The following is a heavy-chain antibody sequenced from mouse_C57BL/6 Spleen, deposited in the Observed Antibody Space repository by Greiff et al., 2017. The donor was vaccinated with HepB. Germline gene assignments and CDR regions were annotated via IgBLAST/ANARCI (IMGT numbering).Heavy chain of an antibody. V-gene: IGHV3-6*01. CDR2: ISYDGSN. D-gene: IGHD2-3*01. CDR1: GYSITSGYY. Sequence: EVKLVESGPGLVKPSQSLSLTCSVTGYSITSGYYWNWIRQFPGNKLEWMGYISYDGSNNYNPSLKNRISIPRDTSKNQFFLKLNSVTTEDTATYYCARDGDGYYVAWFAYWGQGTLVTVSA. J-gene: IGHJ3*01. CDR3: ARDGDGYYVAWFAY.